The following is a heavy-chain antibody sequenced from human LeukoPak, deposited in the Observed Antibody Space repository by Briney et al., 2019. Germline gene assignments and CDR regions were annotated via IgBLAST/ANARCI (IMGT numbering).Heavy chain of an antibody. J-gene: IGHJ4*02. Sequence: PGGSLRLSCAASGFTFSSYWMHWVRQAPGKGLEWVAFIRYDGSNKYYADSVKGRFTISRDNSKNTLYLQMNSLRAEDTAVYYCAKSFRIAAAGTLDYWSQGTLVTVSS. CDR1: GFTFSSYW. CDR3: AKSFRIAAAGTLDY. V-gene: IGHV3-30*02. D-gene: IGHD6-13*01. CDR2: IRYDGSNK.